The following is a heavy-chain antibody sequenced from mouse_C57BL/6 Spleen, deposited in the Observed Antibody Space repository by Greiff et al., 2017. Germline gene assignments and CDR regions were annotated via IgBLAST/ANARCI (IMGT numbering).Heavy chain of an antibody. V-gene: IGHV1-59*01. CDR3: ARVTTVVEGYYFGY. CDR1: GYTFTSYW. J-gene: IGHJ2*01. CDR2: IDPSDSYT. Sequence: QVQLQQPGAELVRPGTSVKLSCKASGYTFTSYWMHWVKQRPGQGLEWIGVIDPSDSYTNYNQKFKGKATLTVDTASSTAYMQLSSLTSEDSAVYYCARVTTVVEGYYFGYWGQGTTLTVSS. D-gene: IGHD1-1*01.